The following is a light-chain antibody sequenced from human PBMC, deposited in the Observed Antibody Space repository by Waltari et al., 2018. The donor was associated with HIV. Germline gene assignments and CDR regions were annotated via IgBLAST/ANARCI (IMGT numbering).Light chain of an antibody. V-gene: IGLV3-25*03. CDR2: KDS. CDR3: QSADSSGTYPVV. CDR1: ALPKQY. Sequence: VSVSPGQTARITCSGDALPKQYAYWYQQKPGQAPVLVIYKDSERPSGIPERFSGSSSWTTVTLTISGVQAEDEADYYCQSADSSGTYPVVFGGGTKLTVL. J-gene: IGLJ2*01.